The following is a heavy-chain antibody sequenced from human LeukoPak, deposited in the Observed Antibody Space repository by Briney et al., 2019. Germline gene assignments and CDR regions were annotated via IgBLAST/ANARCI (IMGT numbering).Heavy chain of an antibody. J-gene: IGHJ6*02. CDR1: GYTFTGYY. CDR2: INPNSGGT. CDR3: ARGRPAAMRRYYYGMDV. D-gene: IGHD2-2*01. Sequence: ASVKVSCKASGYTFTGYYMHWVRQAPGQGLEWMGWINPNSGGTNYAQKFQGRVTMTRDTSISTAYMELSSLRSEDTAVYYCARGRPAAMRRYYYGMDVWGQGTTVTVSS. V-gene: IGHV1-2*02.